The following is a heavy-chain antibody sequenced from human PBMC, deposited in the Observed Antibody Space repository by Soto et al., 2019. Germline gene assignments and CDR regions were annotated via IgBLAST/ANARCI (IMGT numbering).Heavy chain of an antibody. J-gene: IGHJ4*02. Sequence: EVQLVESGGGLVQPGGSLRLSCAASGFTYSSYTMNWVRQAPGKGLEWVSYISTSSTTIYYADSVKGRFTISRDSAKNSLYLQMNSLRDEDTAVYYCARVRRLQPPHFDYWGQGTLVTVSS. CDR2: ISTSSTTI. CDR1: GFTYSSYT. CDR3: ARVRRLQPPHFDY. D-gene: IGHD6-25*01. V-gene: IGHV3-48*02.